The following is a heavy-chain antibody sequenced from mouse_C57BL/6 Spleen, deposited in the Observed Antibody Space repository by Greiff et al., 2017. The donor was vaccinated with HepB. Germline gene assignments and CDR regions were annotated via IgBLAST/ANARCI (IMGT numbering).Heavy chain of an antibody. CDR1: GFTFSDYG. J-gene: IGHJ2*01. Sequence: EVKLVESGGGLVKPGGSLKLSCAASGFTFSDYGMHWVRQAPEKGLEWVAYISSGSSTIYYADTVKGRFTISRDNSKNTLFLQMTSLRAEDTAMYYWARTGDGYYSHYFDYWGQGTTLTVSS. V-gene: IGHV5-17*01. D-gene: IGHD2-3*01. CDR2: ISSGSSTI. CDR3: ARTGDGYYSHYFDY.